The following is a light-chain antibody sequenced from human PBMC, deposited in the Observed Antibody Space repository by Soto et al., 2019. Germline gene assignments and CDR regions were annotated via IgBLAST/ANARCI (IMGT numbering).Light chain of an antibody. CDR3: QQYSSSYT. CDR2: GAS. Sequence: EIVLTQSPGTLSLSPGERATLSCRASQSVNNNYLAWYQQKPDQARRLLIYGASSRATVIPDRFSSSGSGADFPLTISRLEPEDFAVYYCQQYSSSYTFGQGTKLEIK. J-gene: IGKJ2*01. V-gene: IGKV3-20*01. CDR1: QSVNNNY.